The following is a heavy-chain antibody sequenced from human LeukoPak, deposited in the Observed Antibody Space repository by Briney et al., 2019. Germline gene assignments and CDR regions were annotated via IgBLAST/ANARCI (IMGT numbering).Heavy chain of an antibody. CDR1: GFTFRNYG. Sequence: GGSLRLSCTASGFTFRNYGMHWVRQAPGWGLEWVAIIWYDGGNKYYAESVKGRFTISKDNSKNTLYLQMNSLRAEDTAVYYCAKPLPRVIRNDAFDIWGQGTMVTVSS. CDR2: IWYDGGNK. CDR3: AKPLPRVIRNDAFDI. V-gene: IGHV3-33*06. D-gene: IGHD3-16*02. J-gene: IGHJ3*02.